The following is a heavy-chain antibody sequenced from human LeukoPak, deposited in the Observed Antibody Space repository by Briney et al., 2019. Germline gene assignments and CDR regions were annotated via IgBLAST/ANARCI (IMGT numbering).Heavy chain of an antibody. V-gene: IGHV1-69*05. CDR1: GGTFSSYA. CDR2: IIPIFGTA. Sequence: SVKVSCKASGGTFSSYAISWVRQAPGQGLEWMGGIIPIFGTANYAQKFQGRVTITTDESTSTAYMELSSLRSEDTAVYYCARSGSWLQVELMVMDVWGKGTTVTVSS. CDR3: ARSGSWLQVELMVMDV. J-gene: IGHJ6*04. D-gene: IGHD1-26*01.